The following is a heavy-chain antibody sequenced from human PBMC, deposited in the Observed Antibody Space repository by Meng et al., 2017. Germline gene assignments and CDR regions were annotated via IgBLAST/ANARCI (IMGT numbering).Heavy chain of an antibody. CDR3: VRAMHSGGSCYPDV. CDR1: GGSISRSNYY. D-gene: IGHD2-15*01. J-gene: IGHJ4*02. V-gene: IGHV4-39*07. CDR2: IYYSGST. Sequence: SETLSLTCSVSGGSISRSNYYWGWIRQPPGKGLQWIGSIYYSGSTYSNPSLKSRVTISVDTSKNQFSLNLHSVTAADTAVYYCVRAMHSGGSCYPDVWGQGALVTVSS.